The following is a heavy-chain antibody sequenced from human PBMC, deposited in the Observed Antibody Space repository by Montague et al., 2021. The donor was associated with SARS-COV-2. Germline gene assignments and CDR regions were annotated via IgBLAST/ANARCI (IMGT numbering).Heavy chain of an antibody. CDR1: GGSLSGYY. V-gene: IGHV4-34*01. D-gene: IGHD3-10*01. CDR2: INHSANT. J-gene: IGHJ6*02. CDR3: AGGVYPSGSYYNRYYYGLNI. Sequence: SETLSLTCAVYGGSLSGYYWSWIRQPPEKGLEWIGEINHSANTKYNPSLKSPVTFSIDTSKNQFSLKMTSVTAADTATYYCAGGVYPSGSYYNRYYYGLNIWGPGTTVTVSS.